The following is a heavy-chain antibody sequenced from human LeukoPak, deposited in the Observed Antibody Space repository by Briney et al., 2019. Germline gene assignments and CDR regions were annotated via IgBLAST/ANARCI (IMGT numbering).Heavy chain of an antibody. Sequence: SVKVSCKASGGTFSSYAISWVRQAPGQGLEWVGRIIPILGIANYAQKFQGRVTITADKSTSTAYMELSSLRSEDTAVYYCAIAVVVVPAAIPANAPVDYWGQGTLVTVSS. V-gene: IGHV1-69*04. CDR2: IIPILGIA. CDR1: GGTFSSYA. J-gene: IGHJ4*02. D-gene: IGHD2-2*01. CDR3: AIAVVVVPAAIPANAPVDY.